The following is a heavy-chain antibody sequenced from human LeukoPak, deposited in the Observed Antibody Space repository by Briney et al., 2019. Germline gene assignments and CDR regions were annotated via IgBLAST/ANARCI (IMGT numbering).Heavy chain of an antibody. CDR3: AKDLFPAVAGTADY. J-gene: IGHJ4*02. D-gene: IGHD6-19*01. V-gene: IGHV3-33*06. CDR1: GFTFSSYG. Sequence: GGSLRLSCAASGFTFSSYGMHWVRQAPGKGLEWVAVIWYDGSNKYYADSVKGRFTTSRDNSKNTLYLQMNSLRAEDTAVYYCAKDLFPAVAGTADYWGQGTLVTVSS. CDR2: IWYDGSNK.